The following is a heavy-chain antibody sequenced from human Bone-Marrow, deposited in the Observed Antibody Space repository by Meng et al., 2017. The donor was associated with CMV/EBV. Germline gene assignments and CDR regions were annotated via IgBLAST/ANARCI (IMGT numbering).Heavy chain of an antibody. CDR2: IIPIFGTA. D-gene: IGHD2-21*01. Sequence: SVKVSCKASGGTFSSYAISWVRQAPGQGLEWMGGIIPIFGTANYAQKFQGRVTITTDESTSTAYMELSSLRSEDTAVYYCASPAYCGGDCYRRDAFDIWGQGTRVTGSS. CDR3: ASPAYCGGDCYRRDAFDI. CDR1: GGTFSSYA. V-gene: IGHV1-69*05. J-gene: IGHJ3*02.